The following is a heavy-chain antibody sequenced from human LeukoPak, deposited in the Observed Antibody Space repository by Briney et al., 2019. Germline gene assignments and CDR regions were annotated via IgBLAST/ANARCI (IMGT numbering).Heavy chain of an antibody. Sequence: KTSETLSLTCAVSGGSISNYYWSWIRQPPGKGLEWIAYIYYSGSTNYSPSLQSRVTIAVDTSKNQLSLKLSSVTAADTAVYYCARQDRSVGTNIYYFDYWGQGILVTVSS. CDR2: IYYSGST. J-gene: IGHJ4*02. CDR3: ARQDRSVGTNIYYFDY. V-gene: IGHV4-59*08. CDR1: GGSISNYY. D-gene: IGHD1-26*01.